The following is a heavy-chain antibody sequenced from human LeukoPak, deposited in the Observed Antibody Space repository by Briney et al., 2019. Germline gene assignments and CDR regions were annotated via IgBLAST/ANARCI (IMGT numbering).Heavy chain of an antibody. CDR3: ARHRGEDNFWSGYVNWFDP. D-gene: IGHD3-3*01. CDR1: GGSISSSSYY. V-gene: IGHV4-39*01. Sequence: SETLSLTCTVSGGSISSSSYYWGWIRQPPGKGLEWIGSIYYSGSTYYNPSLKSRVTISVDTSKNQFSLKLSSVTAADTAAYYCARHRGEDNFWSGYVNWFDPWGQGTLVTVSS. J-gene: IGHJ5*02. CDR2: IYYSGST.